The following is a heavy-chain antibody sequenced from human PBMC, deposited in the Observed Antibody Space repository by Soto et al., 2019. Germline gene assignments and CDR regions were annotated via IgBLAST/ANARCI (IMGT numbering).Heavy chain of an antibody. Sequence: QVQLVESGGGVVQPGRSLRLSCAASGFTFSSYGMHWVRQAPGKGLEWVAVISYDGSNKYYADSVKGRFTISRDNSKNTLDLQMNSLRAEDTAVYYCARRGWDAFDIWGQGTMVTVSS. V-gene: IGHV3-30*03. CDR2: ISYDGSNK. CDR3: ARRGWDAFDI. CDR1: GFTFSSYG. J-gene: IGHJ3*02.